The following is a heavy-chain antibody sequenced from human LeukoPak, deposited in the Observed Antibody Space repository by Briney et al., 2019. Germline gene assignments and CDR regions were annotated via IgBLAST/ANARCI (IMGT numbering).Heavy chain of an antibody. D-gene: IGHD4-17*01. V-gene: IGHV3-23*01. CDR2: VSGGGGST. J-gene: IGHJ4*02. CDR3: AKLDLYDYGDPRGAEFDY. CDR1: GFTFSNYV. Sequence: GGSLRLSCAASGFTFSNYVMSWVRQAPGKGREWVSSVSGGGGSTYYADSVKGRFTISRDNSKNTLYLQMNSLRAEDTAVYYCAKLDLYDYGDPRGAEFDYWGQGALVTVSS.